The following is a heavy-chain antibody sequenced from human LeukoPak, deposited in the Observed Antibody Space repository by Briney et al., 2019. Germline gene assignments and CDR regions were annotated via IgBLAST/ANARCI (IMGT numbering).Heavy chain of an antibody. Sequence: ASVKVSCKASGYTFTSYYMHWVRQAPGQGLEWMGIINPSGGSTSYAQKFQGRVTMTRDTSTRTVYMELSSLRSEDTAVYYCARTEGITIFGVVTGDYFDYWGQGTLVTVSS. CDR3: ARTEGITIFGVVTGDYFDY. D-gene: IGHD3-3*01. J-gene: IGHJ4*02. CDR1: GYTFTSYY. V-gene: IGHV1-46*01. CDR2: INPSGGST.